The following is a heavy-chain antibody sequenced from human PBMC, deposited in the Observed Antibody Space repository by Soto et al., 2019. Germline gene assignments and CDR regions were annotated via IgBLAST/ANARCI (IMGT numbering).Heavy chain of an antibody. CDR3: ARDLAPYSSSWYHTPWFDP. Sequence: QVQLQESGPGLVKPSQTLSLTCTVSGGSISSGGYYWSWIRQHPGKGLEWIGYIYYSGSTYYNPSLKSRVTISVDTSKNQFSLKLSSVTAADTAVYYCARDLAPYSSSWYHTPWFDPWGQGTLVTVSS. D-gene: IGHD6-13*01. CDR1: GGSISSGGYY. J-gene: IGHJ5*02. CDR2: IYYSGST. V-gene: IGHV4-31*03.